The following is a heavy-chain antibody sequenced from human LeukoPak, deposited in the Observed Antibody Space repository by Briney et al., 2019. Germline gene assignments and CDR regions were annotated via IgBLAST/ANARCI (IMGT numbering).Heavy chain of an antibody. CDR2: ISYDGSNK. J-gene: IGHJ6*04. D-gene: IGHD3-10*01. CDR3: AKDGVLLWFGELSQTHYGMDV. Sequence: PGGSLRLSCAASGFTFSSYGMHWVRQAPGKGLEWVAVISYDGSNKYYADSVKGRFTISRDNSKNTLYLQMNSLRAEDTAVYYCAKDGVLLWFGELSQTHYGMDVWGKGTTVTVSS. V-gene: IGHV3-30*18. CDR1: GFTFSSYG.